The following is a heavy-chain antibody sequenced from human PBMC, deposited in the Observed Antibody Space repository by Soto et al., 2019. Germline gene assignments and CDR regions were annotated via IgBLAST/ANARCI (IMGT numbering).Heavy chain of an antibody. CDR2: IYYSGST. V-gene: IGHV4-59*01. J-gene: IGHJ4*02. CDR3: ARVSAAGFFFDY. Sequence: LSLTCTVSGGSISSYYWSWIRQPPGKGLEWIGYIYYSGSTNYNPSLKSRVTISVDTSKNQFSLKLSSVTAADTAVYYCARVSAAGFFFDYWDQGTLVTVSS. CDR1: GGSISSYY. D-gene: IGHD6-13*01.